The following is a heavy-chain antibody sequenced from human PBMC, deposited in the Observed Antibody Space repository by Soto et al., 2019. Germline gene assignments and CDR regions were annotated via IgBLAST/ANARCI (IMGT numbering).Heavy chain of an antibody. CDR1: GGTFSSYA. V-gene: IGHV1-69*01. Sequence: QVQLVQSGAEVKKPGSSVKVSCKSSGGTFSSYAISWVRQAPGQGLEWVGGIIPIFGSATYAQKFQGRVTITADESTSTAYMELSSLRSEDTAVYYCASRSGSQYYYAMDVWGQGTTVTVSS. D-gene: IGHD5-12*01. CDR2: IIPIFGSA. J-gene: IGHJ6*02. CDR3: ASRSGSQYYYAMDV.